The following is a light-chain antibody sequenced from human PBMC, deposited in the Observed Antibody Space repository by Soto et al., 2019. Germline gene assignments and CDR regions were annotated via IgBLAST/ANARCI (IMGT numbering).Light chain of an antibody. CDR3: QQYYIYLT. J-gene: IGKJ1*01. V-gene: IGKV1-5*01. CDR1: QTSSNW. Sequence: DIQMTQSPSTLSASVGDRVTITCRASQTSSNWLAWYQQKPGKAPKLLIYDASSLEGGVPSRFSGSGSGTEFTLTLSSLQPDDFATYYCQQYYIYLTFGQGTKVEIK. CDR2: DAS.